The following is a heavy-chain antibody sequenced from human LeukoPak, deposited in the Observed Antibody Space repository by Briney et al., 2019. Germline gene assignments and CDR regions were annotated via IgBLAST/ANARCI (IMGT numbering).Heavy chain of an antibody. J-gene: IGHJ4*02. Sequence: GESLKISCKGSRYSFTSYWIGWVRQMPGKGLEWMGIIYPGDSDTRYSPSFQGQVTISADKSISTAYLQWSSLKASDTAMYYCARGAIDFWSGPYHGYFDYWGQGTLVTVSS. CDR2: IYPGDSDT. CDR1: RYSFTSYW. D-gene: IGHD3-3*01. V-gene: IGHV5-51*01. CDR3: ARGAIDFWSGPYHGYFDY.